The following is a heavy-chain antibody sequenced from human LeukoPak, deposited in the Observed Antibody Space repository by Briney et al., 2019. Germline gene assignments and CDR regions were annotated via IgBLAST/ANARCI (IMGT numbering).Heavy chain of an antibody. D-gene: IGHD1-26*01. CDR3: ARHGGSYLPTDY. CDR2: IYYSGST. V-gene: IGHV4-59*08. J-gene: IGHJ4*02. Sequence: PSETLSLTCTVSGGSISSYYWSWIRQPPGKGLEGIGYIYYSGSTNYNPSLKSRVTISVDTSKNQFSLKLSSVTAADTAVYYCARHGGSYLPTDYWGQGTLVTVSS. CDR1: GGSISSYY.